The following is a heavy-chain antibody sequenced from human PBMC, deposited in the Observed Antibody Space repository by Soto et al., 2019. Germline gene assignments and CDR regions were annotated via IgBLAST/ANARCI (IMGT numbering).Heavy chain of an antibody. CDR1: GFTFSGSA. V-gene: IGHV3-73*01. CDR2: IRSKANSYAT. Sequence: EVQLVESGGGLVQPGGSLKLSCAASGFTFSGSAMHWVRQASGKGLEWVGRIRSKANSYATAYAASVKGRFTISRDDSKNTAYLQMSSLKTEDTAVYYCTRRLEYSSSSGVGRPHGHPYYYYYMDVWGKGTTVTVSS. D-gene: IGHD6-6*01. J-gene: IGHJ6*03. CDR3: TRRLEYSSSSGVGRPHGHPYYYYYMDV.